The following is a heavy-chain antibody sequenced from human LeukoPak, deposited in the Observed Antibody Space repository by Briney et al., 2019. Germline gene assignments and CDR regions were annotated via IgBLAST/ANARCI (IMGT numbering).Heavy chain of an antibody. Sequence: PSETLSLTCTVSGDSISSYYWSWLRQPPGKGLEWIGYIYYSGSTNYSPSLKSRVTISVDTSKNQFSLKLSSVTAADTAVYYCARWERIIMILGGAFDIWGQGTVVTVSS. CDR1: GDSISSYY. CDR3: ARWERIIMILGGAFDI. J-gene: IGHJ3*02. V-gene: IGHV4-59*08. D-gene: IGHD3-22*01. CDR2: IYYSGST.